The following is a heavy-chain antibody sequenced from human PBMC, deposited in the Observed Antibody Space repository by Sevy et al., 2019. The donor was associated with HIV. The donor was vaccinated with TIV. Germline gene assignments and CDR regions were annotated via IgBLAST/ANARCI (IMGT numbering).Heavy chain of an antibody. Sequence: SETLSLTCTVSGGSISSYYWSWIRQPPGKGLEWIGYIYYSGSTNYNPSLKSRVTISVDTSKNQFSLKLSSVTAADTAVYYCASTPVAGSNYYDSSGYHNWFDPWGQGTLVTVSS. CDR2: IYYSGST. CDR3: ASTPVAGSNYYDSSGYHNWFDP. V-gene: IGHV4-59*12. CDR1: GGSISSYY. D-gene: IGHD3-22*01. J-gene: IGHJ5*02.